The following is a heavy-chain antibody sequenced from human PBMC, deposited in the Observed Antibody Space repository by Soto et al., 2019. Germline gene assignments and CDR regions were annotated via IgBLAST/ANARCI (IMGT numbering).Heavy chain of an antibody. D-gene: IGHD3-10*01. V-gene: IGHV5-51*01. CDR3: ARLVASGSYYRYYYGMDV. J-gene: IGHJ6*02. Sequence: GDSLMISCKGSGYSFTSYWIGWVRQMPGKGLEWMGIIYPGDSDTRYSPSFQGQVTISADKSISTAYLQWSSLKASDTAMYYCARLVASGSYYRYYYGMDVWGQGTTVTVS. CDR2: IYPGDSDT. CDR1: GYSFTSYW.